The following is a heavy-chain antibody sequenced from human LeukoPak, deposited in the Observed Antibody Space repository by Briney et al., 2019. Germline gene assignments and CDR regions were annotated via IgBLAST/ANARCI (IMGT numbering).Heavy chain of an antibody. CDR2: VSAYNGNT. D-gene: IGHD2-2*01. J-gene: IGHJ6*04. V-gene: IGHV1-18*01. Sequence: ASVKGSCKASGVTFSSYGISWGGQAPGQGLEWRGWVSAYNGNTNYAQKVQGRVTMTTDTSTSTAYMELRSLRSDDTAVYYCARDIGFGDIVVVPAAMGMDVWGKGTTVTVSS. CDR3: ARDIGFGDIVVVPAAMGMDV. CDR1: GVTFSSYG.